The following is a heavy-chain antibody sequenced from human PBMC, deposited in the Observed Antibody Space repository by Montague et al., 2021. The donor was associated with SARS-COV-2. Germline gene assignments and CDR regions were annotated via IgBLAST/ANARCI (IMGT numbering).Heavy chain of an antibody. V-gene: IGHV4-4*07. CDR1: GEPISGFF. D-gene: IGHD2-15*01. CDR3: ARGVVAAPPMVYY. J-gene: IGHJ4*02. CDR2: IYASGGT. Sequence: SETRSLTCSVSGEPISGFFWNWIRQPAGKGLEWIGRIYASGGTGYNPSLESRVTMSVDTSKNQFSLKVNSVTAADTAMYYCARGVVAAPPMVYYWGRGTLVTVSS.